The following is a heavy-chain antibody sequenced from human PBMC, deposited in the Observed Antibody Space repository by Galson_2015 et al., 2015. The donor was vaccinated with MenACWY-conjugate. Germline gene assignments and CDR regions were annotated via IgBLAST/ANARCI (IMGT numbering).Heavy chain of an antibody. CDR1: GFTFSSYA. J-gene: IGHJ6*02. CDR3: AKGNLDYFSDYYYYGMDV. CDR2: FSGSGGST. D-gene: IGHD3/OR15-3a*01. Sequence: SLRLSCAASGFTFSSYAMSWSRQAPGKGLDGFPAFSGSGGSTSYADSVKGRFTISRDNSKNTLYLQMNSLRAEDTAVYYCAKGNLDYFSDYYYYGMDVWGQGTTVTVSS. V-gene: IGHV3-23*01.